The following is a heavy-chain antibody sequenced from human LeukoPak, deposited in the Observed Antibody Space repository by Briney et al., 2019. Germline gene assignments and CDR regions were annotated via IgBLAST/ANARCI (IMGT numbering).Heavy chain of an antibody. CDR1: GYTFTGYY. V-gene: IGHV1-69*13. Sequence: ASVKVSCKASGYTFTGYYMHWVRQAPGQGLEWMGGIIPIFGTANYAQKFQGRVTITADESTSTAYMELSSLRSDDTAVYYCARGIDSASPPLGTFDIWGQGTMVTISS. D-gene: IGHD1-26*01. J-gene: IGHJ3*02. CDR3: ARGIDSASPPLGTFDI. CDR2: IIPIFGTA.